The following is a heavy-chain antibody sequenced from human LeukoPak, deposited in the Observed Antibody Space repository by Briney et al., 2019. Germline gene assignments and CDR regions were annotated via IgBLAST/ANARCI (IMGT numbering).Heavy chain of an antibody. J-gene: IGHJ5*02. V-gene: IGHV4-59*01. CDR1: GGSINNDY. CDR2: IYSTGTA. D-gene: IGHD3-10*01. CDR3: ARPQWVATMGPGVDP. Sequence: SETLSLTCTVSGGSINNDYWAWIRQPPGRGLEWIAYIYSTGTANYNPSFQSRVTISVDTSNNQFSLKLRSVTTTDTAVYDCARPQWVATMGPGVDPWGQGTLVTVTS.